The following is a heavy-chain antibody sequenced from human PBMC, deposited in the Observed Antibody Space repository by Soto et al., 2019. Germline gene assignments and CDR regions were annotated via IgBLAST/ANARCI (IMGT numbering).Heavy chain of an antibody. CDR1: GFTLSSFA. J-gene: IGHJ4*02. D-gene: IGHD3-10*01. Sequence: SLRLSCAASGFTLSSFAMHWIRQAPGKGLEWVATTSHDGLKTFYRESVRGRFSISRDTSKNTLFLQMVSLKTEETAVSFCAKSSSGLRDYFDSWGRGTLVTVSS. CDR3: AKSSSGLRDYFDS. CDR2: TSHDGLKT. V-gene: IGHV3-30-3*02.